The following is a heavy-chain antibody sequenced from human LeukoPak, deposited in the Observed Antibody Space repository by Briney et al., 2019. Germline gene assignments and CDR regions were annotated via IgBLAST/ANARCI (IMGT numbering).Heavy chain of an antibody. J-gene: IGHJ4*02. CDR3: AKDCSSTSCYGGFDY. CDR1: GFTFSSYV. V-gene: IGHV3-23*01. D-gene: IGHD2-2*01. CDR2: ISVIGGTT. Sequence: PGGSLRLSCVVSGFTFSSYVMSWVRQAPGKGLEWVSLISVIGGTTYYADSVKGRFTISRDNSKNTLYLQVNSLRAEDTAVYYCAKDCSSTSCYGGFDYWGQGTLVTVSS.